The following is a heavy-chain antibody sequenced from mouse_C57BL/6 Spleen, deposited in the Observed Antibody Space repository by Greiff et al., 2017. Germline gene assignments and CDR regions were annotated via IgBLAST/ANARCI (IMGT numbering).Heavy chain of an antibody. CDR2: INPYNGGT. J-gene: IGHJ2*01. D-gene: IGHD2-4*01. CDR1: GYTFTDYY. V-gene: IGHV1-19*01. CDR3: ARYDYDRYYFDY. Sequence: EVQLQQSGPVLVKPGASVKMSCKASGYTFTDYYMNWVKPSHGKSLEWIGVINPYNGGTSYNQKLKGKATLSVDKSSSTAYMELNSLTSEDSAVYYCARYDYDRYYFDYWGQGTTLTVSS.